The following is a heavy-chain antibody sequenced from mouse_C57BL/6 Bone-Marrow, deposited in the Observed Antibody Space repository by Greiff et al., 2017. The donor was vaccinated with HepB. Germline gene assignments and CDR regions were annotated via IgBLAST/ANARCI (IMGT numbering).Heavy chain of an antibody. CDR1: GYTFTSYW. CDR2: INPNSGST. CDR3: ARRNYYGSSYNAMDY. J-gene: IGHJ4*01. V-gene: IGHV1-64*01. D-gene: IGHD1-1*01. Sequence: VQLQQPGAELVKPGASVKLSCKASGYTFTSYWMHWVKQRPGQGLEWIGMINPNSGSTNYNEKFKSKATLTVDKSSSTAYMQLSSLTSEDSAVYYCARRNYYGSSYNAMDYWGQGTSVTVSS.